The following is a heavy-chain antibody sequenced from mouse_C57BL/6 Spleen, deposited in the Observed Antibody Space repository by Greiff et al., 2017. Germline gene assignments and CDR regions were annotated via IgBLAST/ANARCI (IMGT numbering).Heavy chain of an antibody. CDR2: ISYDGSN. CDR3: ASEAYYSNYEDAMDY. V-gene: IGHV3-6*01. Sequence: EVQLQQSGPGLVKPSQSLSLTCSVTGYSITSGYYWNWIRQFPGNKLEWMGYISYDGSNNYNPSLKNRISITRDTSKNQFFLKLNSVTTEDTATYYCASEAYYSNYEDAMDYWGQGTSVTVSS. J-gene: IGHJ4*01. D-gene: IGHD2-5*01. CDR1: GYSITSGYY.